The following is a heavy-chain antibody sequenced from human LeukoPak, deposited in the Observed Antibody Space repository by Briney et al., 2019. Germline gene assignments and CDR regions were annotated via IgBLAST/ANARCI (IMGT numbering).Heavy chain of an antibody. V-gene: IGHV3-7*01. CDR3: AREGSSGWTPSTITRNFDC. CDR2: INQDGTDK. CDR1: EFTFSGYW. Sequence: GGSLRLSCAASEFTFSGYWVSWVRQAPGKGLEWVANINQDGTDKYYVDSVKGRFTISRDNAKSSLYLQINSLRAEDTAVYFCAREGSSGWTPSTITRNFDCWGQGTLVTVSS. D-gene: IGHD6-19*01. J-gene: IGHJ4*02.